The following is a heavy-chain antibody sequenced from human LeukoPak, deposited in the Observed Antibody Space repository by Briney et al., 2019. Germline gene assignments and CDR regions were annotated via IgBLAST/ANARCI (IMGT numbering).Heavy chain of an antibody. Sequence: ASVKVSCKASGYTFTGYYMHWVRQAPGQGLEWMGWINPNSGGTNYAQKFQGRVTMTRDTSISTAYMELSRLRSDDTAVYYCARARPRIVVVPAAYNWFDPWGQGTPVTVSS. J-gene: IGHJ5*02. CDR2: INPNSGGT. CDR3: ARARPRIVVVPAAYNWFDP. D-gene: IGHD2-2*01. V-gene: IGHV1-2*02. CDR1: GYTFTGYY.